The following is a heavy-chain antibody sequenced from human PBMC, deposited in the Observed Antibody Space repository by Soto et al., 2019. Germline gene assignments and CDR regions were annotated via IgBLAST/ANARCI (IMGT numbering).Heavy chain of an antibody. D-gene: IGHD6-13*01. V-gene: IGHV1-46*03. CDR2: INPSGGST. Sequence: QVQLVQSGAEVKKPGASVKVSCKASGYPFPSYYIHWALQAPGQGLEWMGIINPSGGSTSYAQKFQGRGTMTRDTSTSTVYMELSSLRSEDTAVYYCARNIAAAGTIWFAPWGQGTLVTVSS. CDR1: GYPFPSYY. J-gene: IGHJ5*02. CDR3: ARNIAAAGTIWFAP.